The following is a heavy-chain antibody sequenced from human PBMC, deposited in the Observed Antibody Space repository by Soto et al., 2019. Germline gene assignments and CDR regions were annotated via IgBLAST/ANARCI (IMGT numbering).Heavy chain of an antibody. V-gene: IGHV4-31*02. CDR2: IYYSGST. Sequence: PSETLSLTCTVSGGYISSGGYYWSWIRQHPGKGLEWIGYIYYSGSTYYNPSLKSRVTISVDTPKNQFSLKLSSVTAADTAVYYCARGSGFVVVTASFFDYWGQGTLVTVSS. CDR3: ARGSGFVVVTASFFDY. J-gene: IGHJ4*02. D-gene: IGHD2-21*02. CDR1: GGYISSGGYY.